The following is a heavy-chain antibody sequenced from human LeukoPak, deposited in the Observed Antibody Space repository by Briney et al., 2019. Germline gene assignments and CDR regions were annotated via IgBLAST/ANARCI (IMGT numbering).Heavy chain of an antibody. CDR3: ARRKLGSGYYPRAFDI. CDR1: GGSFSGYY. D-gene: IGHD3-3*01. V-gene: IGHV4-34*01. CDR2: INHSGST. J-gene: IGHJ3*02. Sequence: SETLSLTCAVYGGSFSGYYWSWIRQPPGKGLEWFGEINHSGSTNYNPSLKSRVTISVDTSKNQFSLKLSSVTAADTAVYYCARRKLGSGYYPRAFDIWGQGTMVTVSS.